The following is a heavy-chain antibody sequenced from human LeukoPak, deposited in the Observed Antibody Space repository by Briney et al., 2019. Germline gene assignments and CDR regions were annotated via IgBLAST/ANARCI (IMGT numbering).Heavy chain of an antibody. Sequence: SETLSLTCTVSGDSISSYYWSWIRQPPGKGLEWLGYIHYSGSTNYNPSLKSRVTISVDTSKNQFSLKLSSVTAADTAVYYCARAHSSGWYWYFDLWGRGALVTVSS. V-gene: IGHV4-59*01. CDR2: IHYSGST. D-gene: IGHD6-19*01. J-gene: IGHJ2*01. CDR3: ARAHSSGWYWYFDL. CDR1: GDSISSYY.